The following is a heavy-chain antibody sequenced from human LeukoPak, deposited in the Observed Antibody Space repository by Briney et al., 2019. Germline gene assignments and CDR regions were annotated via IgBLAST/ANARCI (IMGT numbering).Heavy chain of an antibody. J-gene: IGHJ6*03. V-gene: IGHV3-66*01. Sequence: GGSLRLSCAASGFTVSSNYMSWVRQAPGKGLEWVSVIYSGGSTYYADSVKGRFTISRDNSKNTLYLQMNSLRAEDTAVYYCARDLSHDYYYMDVWGKGTTVTISS. CDR1: GFTVSSNY. CDR3: ARDLSHDYYYMDV. CDR2: IYSGGST.